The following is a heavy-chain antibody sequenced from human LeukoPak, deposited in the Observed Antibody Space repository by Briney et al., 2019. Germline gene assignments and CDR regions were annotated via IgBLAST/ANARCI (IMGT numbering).Heavy chain of an antibody. CDR3: ARGGQGYYGSGSPFDY. CDR1: GGSISSYY. D-gene: IGHD3-10*01. Sequence: PSETLSLTCTVSGGSISSYYWSWIRQPPGKGLEWIGYIYYSGSTNYNPSLKSRVTISVDTSKNQFSLKLSSVTAADTAVYYCARGGQGYYGSGSPFDYWGQGTLVTVSS. V-gene: IGHV4-59*01. J-gene: IGHJ4*02. CDR2: IYYSGST.